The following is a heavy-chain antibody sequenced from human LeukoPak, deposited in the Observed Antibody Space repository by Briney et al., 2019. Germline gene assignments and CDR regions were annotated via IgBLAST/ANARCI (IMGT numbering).Heavy chain of an antibody. V-gene: IGHV4-38-2*02. J-gene: IGHJ4*02. CDR2: ISQSGTT. D-gene: IGHD3-16*01. CDR1: GYSISSGYD. CDR3: ARSEINDYVKS. Sequence: SETLSLTCTVPGYSISSGYDWGWIRPAPGKGLEWLGIISQSGTTYDNPSLKSRVTLSVDTAKNQVSLKLTCVTAADTAVYYCARSEINDYVKSWGQGSLVTVSS.